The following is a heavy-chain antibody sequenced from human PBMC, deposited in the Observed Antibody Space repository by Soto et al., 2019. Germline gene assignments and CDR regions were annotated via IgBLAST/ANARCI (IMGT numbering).Heavy chain of an antibody. Sequence: GASVTVSCKASGYTFTGYYMHWVRQAPGQGLEWMGWINPNSGGTNYAQKFQGWVTMTRDTSISTAYMELSRLRSDDTAVYYCAREGSSSDPLYYYYGMDVWGQGTTVTVSS. CDR2: INPNSGGT. CDR3: AREGSSSDPLYYYYGMDV. D-gene: IGHD6-6*01. CDR1: GYTFTGYY. J-gene: IGHJ6*02. V-gene: IGHV1-2*04.